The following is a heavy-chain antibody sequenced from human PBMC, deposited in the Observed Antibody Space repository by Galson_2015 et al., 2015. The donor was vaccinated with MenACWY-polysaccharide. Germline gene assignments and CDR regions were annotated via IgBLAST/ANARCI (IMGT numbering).Heavy chain of an antibody. CDR3: AKDLHWYGMDV. J-gene: IGHJ6*02. CDR1: GFTFNKFY. Sequence: CAASGFTFNKFYMAWVRQAPGKGPEWVSALSGPGDATFYADSVRGRFTISRDNSQNTLYLHMSSLRVDDKAVYFCAKDLHWYGMDVWGHGTTVTVS. CDR2: LSGPGDAT. D-gene: IGHD3/OR15-3a*01. V-gene: IGHV3-23*01.